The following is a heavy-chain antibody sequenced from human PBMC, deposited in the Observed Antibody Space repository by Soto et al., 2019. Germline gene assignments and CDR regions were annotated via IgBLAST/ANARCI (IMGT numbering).Heavy chain of an antibody. Sequence: SETLSLTCTVAGGSMRDYYWTWLRQAPGKGLEWIAYIYYTGITNYAPSLRSRVTMSIDMSKRQFSLKLTSLTTADTAVYFCARWVLVLGAAGFDVWGRGTIVTV. V-gene: IGHV4-59*01. CDR1: GGSMRDYY. J-gene: IGHJ3*01. D-gene: IGHD6-19*01. CDR3: ARWVLVLGAAGFDV. CDR2: IYYTGIT.